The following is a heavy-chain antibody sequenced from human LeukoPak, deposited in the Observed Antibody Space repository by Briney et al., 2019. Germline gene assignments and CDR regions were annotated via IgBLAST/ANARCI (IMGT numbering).Heavy chain of an antibody. CDR2: INHSGST. CDR1: GGSFSGHY. Sequence: SETLSLTCAVYGGSFSGHYWSWIRQPPGKGLEWIGEINHSGSTNYNPSLKSRVTISVDTSKNQFSLKLSSVTAADTAVYYCARHLGGPNIVATILFDYWGQGTLVTVSS. J-gene: IGHJ4*02. D-gene: IGHD5-12*01. CDR3: ARHLGGPNIVATILFDY. V-gene: IGHV4-34*01.